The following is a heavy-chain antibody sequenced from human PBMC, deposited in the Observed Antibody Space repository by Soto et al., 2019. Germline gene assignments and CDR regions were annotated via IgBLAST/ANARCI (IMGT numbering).Heavy chain of an antibody. Sequence: SETLSLTCTVSGGSVSSGSYHWSWIRQPPGKGLEWIGYIYYTGSTNYNPSLKSRVTISVDTSKNQFSLNLRSVTAADTAVYYCARIPFYEFWSGGPPVDYWGQGTLVTVSS. CDR2: IYYTGST. D-gene: IGHD3-3*01. CDR3: ARIPFYEFWSGGPPVDY. V-gene: IGHV4-61*01. J-gene: IGHJ4*02. CDR1: GGSVSSGSYH.